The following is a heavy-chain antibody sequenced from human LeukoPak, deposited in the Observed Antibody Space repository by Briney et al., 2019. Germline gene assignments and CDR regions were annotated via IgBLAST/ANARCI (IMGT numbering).Heavy chain of an antibody. CDR3: ARRSISGNSWDYFDY. CDR1: GASISSYY. CDR2: MYYSGST. V-gene: IGHV4-59*08. J-gene: IGHJ4*02. Sequence: SETLSLTCTVSGASISSYYWSWLRQPPGKGLEWIAFMYYSGSTNYNPSLKSRVTISLDTSKNQFSLKLSSVTAADTAVCYCARRSISGNSWDYFDYWGQGTLVTVSS. D-gene: IGHD4-23*01.